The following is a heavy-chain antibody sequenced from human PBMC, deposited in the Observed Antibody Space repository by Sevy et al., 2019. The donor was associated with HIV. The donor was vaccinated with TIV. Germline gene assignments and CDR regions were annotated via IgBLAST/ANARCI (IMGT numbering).Heavy chain of an antibody. J-gene: IGHJ4*02. CDR2: ISSSSSYM. D-gene: IGHD3-16*01. CDR1: GFTFSSYS. CDR3: ARDMGERLYYFDY. V-gene: IGHV3-21*01. Sequence: GGSLRLSCAASGFTFSSYSMNWVRQAPGKGLEWVSSISSSSSYMYYADSVKGRFTISRDNAKNSLYLQMNSLRAEDTAVYYCARDMGERLYYFDYWGQGTLVTVSS.